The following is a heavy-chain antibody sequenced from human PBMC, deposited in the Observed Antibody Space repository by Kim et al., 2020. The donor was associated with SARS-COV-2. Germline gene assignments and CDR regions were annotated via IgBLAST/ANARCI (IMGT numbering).Heavy chain of an antibody. CDR3: AKGRHIRGSSGWYWRDFDI. CDR1: GFTFSTYA. CDR2: ISDNGDTT. Sequence: GGSLRLSCAASGFTFSTYAMSWVRQAPGKGLAWVSGISDNGDTTYYAESVKGRFTISRDNSKNTLSLQMNSLRAEDTAVYYCAKGRHIRGSSGWYWRDFDIWGQGTMLTVSS. J-gene: IGHJ3*02. D-gene: IGHD6-19*01. V-gene: IGHV3-23*01.